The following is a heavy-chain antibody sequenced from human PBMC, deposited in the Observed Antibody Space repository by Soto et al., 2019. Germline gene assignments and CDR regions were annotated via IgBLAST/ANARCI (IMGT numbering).Heavy chain of an antibody. CDR3: ARGDGYIYGNTFDS. J-gene: IGHJ4*02. V-gene: IGHV3-30-3*01. D-gene: IGHD5-18*01. CDR1: GFIFNNYT. CDR2: ISYDGSSK. Sequence: GGSLRLSCAASGFIFNNYTMHWVRQAPGKGLEWVAFISYDGSSKYYADSVTGRFTISRDSSRNTLYLQMNSLRAEDTAVYYCARGDGYIYGNTFDSWGQGTLVTVSS.